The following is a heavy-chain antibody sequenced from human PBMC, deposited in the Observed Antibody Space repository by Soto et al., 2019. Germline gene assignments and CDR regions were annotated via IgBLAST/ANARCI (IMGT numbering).Heavy chain of an antibody. CDR2: ISASGST. J-gene: IGHJ4*02. D-gene: IGHD3-22*01. CDR1: GGSISDGYY. Sequence: PSETLSLTCTVSGGSISDGYYWTWIRQHPGKGLEWIGSISASGSTSYNPSLKSRLNVSVDKYKKQFSLNLRSVTAADTAVYYCARRDRSGFSYWVDDWGKANLVTASS. V-gene: IGHV4-31*03. CDR3: ARRDRSGFSYWVDD.